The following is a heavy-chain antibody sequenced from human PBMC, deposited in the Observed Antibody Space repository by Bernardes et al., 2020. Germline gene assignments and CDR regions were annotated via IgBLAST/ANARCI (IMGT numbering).Heavy chain of an antibody. J-gene: IGHJ5*02. CDR3: AREIVKWLVLSWFDP. Sequence: SETLSLTCTVSGGSISSYYWSWIPQPAGKGLAWIGRIYTSGSTNYNPSLKSRVTMSVDTSKNQFSLKLSSVTAADTAVYYCAREIVKWLVLSWFDPWGQGTLVTVSS. CDR1: GGSISSYY. V-gene: IGHV4-4*07. CDR2: IYTSGST. D-gene: IGHD6-19*01.